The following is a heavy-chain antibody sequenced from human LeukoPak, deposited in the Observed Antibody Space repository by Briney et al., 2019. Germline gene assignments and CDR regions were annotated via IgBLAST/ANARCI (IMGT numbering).Heavy chain of an antibody. CDR2: INGRGDDT. Sequence: GESLRLSCAASGFTFTRYAMSWVRQAPGKGLQWVSTINGRGDDTHYADSVKDRFSISRDNSKNTLYLHMNSLRAEDTAVYYCAKRPTVTASDHFDYWGQGTLVTVSS. V-gene: IGHV3-23*01. D-gene: IGHD4-17*01. CDR1: GFTFTRYA. J-gene: IGHJ4*02. CDR3: AKRPTVTASDHFDY.